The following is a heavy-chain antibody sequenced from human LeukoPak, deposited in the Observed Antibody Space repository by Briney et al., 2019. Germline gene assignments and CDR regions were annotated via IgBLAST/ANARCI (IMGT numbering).Heavy chain of an antibody. V-gene: IGHV1-46*01. D-gene: IGHD5-12*01. Sequence: ASVKVSCKASVYTFTNFYMHWVRQAPGQGLEWMGMINPSGGSTSYAQKFQGRVTMTRDTSTSTVYMELSSLRSEDTAVYYCARDRRVATSFKPNWFDPWGQGTLVTVSS. CDR1: VYTFTNFY. CDR2: INPSGGST. J-gene: IGHJ5*02. CDR3: ARDRRVATSFKPNWFDP.